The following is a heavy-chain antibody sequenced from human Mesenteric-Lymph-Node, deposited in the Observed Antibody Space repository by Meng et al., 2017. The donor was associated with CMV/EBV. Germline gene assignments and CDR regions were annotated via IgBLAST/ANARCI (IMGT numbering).Heavy chain of an antibody. J-gene: IGHJ5*02. Sequence: FSGYYWNWIRQAPGRGLKWIGEVNHSGSPNYNPSLESRVTISIDTSKNQFSLKMRSVTAADTAVYYCARALKPLRITIFGVDRGWFDPWGQGTLVTVSS. CDR2: VNHSGSP. V-gene: IGHV4-34*01. CDR3: ARALKPLRITIFGVDRGWFDP. D-gene: IGHD3-3*01. CDR1: FSGYY.